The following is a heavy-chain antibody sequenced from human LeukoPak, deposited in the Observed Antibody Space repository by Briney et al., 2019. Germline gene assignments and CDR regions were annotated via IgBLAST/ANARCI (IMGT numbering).Heavy chain of an antibody. CDR1: GGTFSSYA. J-gene: IGHJ3*02. D-gene: IGHD1-26*01. Sequence: GSSVKVSCKASGGTFSSYAISWVRQAPGQGLEWMGGIIPIFGTANYAQKFQGRVTITADESTSTACMELSSLRSEDTAVYYCARGHREWALGVSYSGDAFDIWGQGTMVTVSS. CDR2: IIPIFGTA. V-gene: IGHV1-69*01. CDR3: ARGHREWALGVSYSGDAFDI.